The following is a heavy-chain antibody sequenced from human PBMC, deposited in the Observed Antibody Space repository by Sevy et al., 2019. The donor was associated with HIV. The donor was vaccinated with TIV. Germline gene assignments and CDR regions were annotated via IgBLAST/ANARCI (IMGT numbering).Heavy chain of an antibody. D-gene: IGHD5-12*01. J-gene: IGHJ4*02. CDR2: ISYDGSNK. CDR3: ASWGGYSGL. Sequence: GGSLRLSCAASGFTFSSYDMHWVRQAPGKGLEWVAVISYDGSNKYYADSVKGRFTISRDNSKNTLYLQMNSLRAEDTAVYYCASWGGYSGLWGQGTLVTVSS. V-gene: IGHV3-30-3*01. CDR1: GFTFSSYD.